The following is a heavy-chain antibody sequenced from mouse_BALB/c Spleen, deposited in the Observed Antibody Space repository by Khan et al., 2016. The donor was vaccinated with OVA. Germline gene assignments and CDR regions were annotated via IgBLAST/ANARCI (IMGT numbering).Heavy chain of an antibody. V-gene: IGHV9-3-1*01. D-gene: IGHD3-1*01. CDR3: ARVGYSGTMDS. J-gene: IGHJ4*01. CDR1: GYTFTNYG. CDR2: INTYTGEP. Sequence: QVQLKESGPELKKPGETVKISCKASGYTFTNYGMNWVKQAPGKDLKWMGWINTYTGEPTYADDFKGRFAFSLETSASTAYFKINNLKNEDTATYFCARVGYSGTMDSWGQGTSVTVSS.